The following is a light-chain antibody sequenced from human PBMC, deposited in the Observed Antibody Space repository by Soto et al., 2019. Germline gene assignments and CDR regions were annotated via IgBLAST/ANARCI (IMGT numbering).Light chain of an antibody. J-gene: IGLJ2*01. CDR2: EDD. CDR1: SGDVGNYNL. Sequence: QSALTQPASVSGSPGQSITISCSGVSGDVGNYNLVSWYQQYPGKAPALLIYEDDKRPSGVSNRFSGSKSDSTASLTISGLQAEDEADYYCSSYTSSSVVFGGGTKVTVL. V-gene: IGLV2-14*02. CDR3: SSYTSSSVV.